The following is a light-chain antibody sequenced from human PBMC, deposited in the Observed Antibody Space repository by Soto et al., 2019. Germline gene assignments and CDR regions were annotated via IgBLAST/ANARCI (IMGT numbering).Light chain of an antibody. CDR1: TGDIGTYNY. Sequence: QSALTQPASVSGSPGQSITISCTGTTGDIGTYNYVFWYQHHPDKAHRLMIYEVSNRPSGVSNRFSGSRSGNTASLTISGLQAEDEADYYCTSCTNSRTVVFGGGTQLTVL. J-gene: IGLJ3*02. CDR2: EVS. CDR3: TSCTNSRTVV. V-gene: IGLV2-14*01.